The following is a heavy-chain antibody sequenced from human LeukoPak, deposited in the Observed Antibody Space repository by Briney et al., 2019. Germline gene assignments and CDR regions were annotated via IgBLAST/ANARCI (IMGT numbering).Heavy chain of an antibody. J-gene: IGHJ6*03. Sequence: PGGSLRLSCAASGFTFSSYGMHWVRQAPGKGLEWVAVISYDGSNKYYADSVKGRFTISRDNSKNTLYLQMNSLRAEDTAVYYCAKDNEGSNTVTNLATYYYYYMDVWGKGTTVTVSS. V-gene: IGHV3-30*18. D-gene: IGHD4-11*01. CDR3: AKDNEGSNTVTNLATYYYYYMDV. CDR2: ISYDGSNK. CDR1: GFTFSSYG.